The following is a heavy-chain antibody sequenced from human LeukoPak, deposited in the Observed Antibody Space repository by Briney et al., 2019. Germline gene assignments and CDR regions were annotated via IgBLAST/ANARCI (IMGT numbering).Heavy chain of an antibody. V-gene: IGHV4-39*01. D-gene: IGHD3-9*01. J-gene: IGHJ4*02. CDR1: GGSISSSSYY. CDR3: ASLHNFDLYY. CDR2: IHYSGST. Sequence: PSETLSLTCTVSGGSISSSSYYWGWIRQPPGKGLEWIGRIHYSGSTYYNPSLNSRVTISEDTSKNQFSLKMSSVTAADTAVYYCASLHNFDLYYWGRGTLVTVSS.